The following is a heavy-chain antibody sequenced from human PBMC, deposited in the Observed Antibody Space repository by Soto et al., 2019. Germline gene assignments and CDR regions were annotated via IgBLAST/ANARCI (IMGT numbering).Heavy chain of an antibody. J-gene: IGHJ4*02. CDR2: VNEHGTDS. CDR3: ARVAVVTRGIDY. V-gene: IGHV3-74*01. Sequence: EVQLVESGGGLVQPGGSLRLSCVASGFTFSDSWMHWVRQAPGKGLVWVSRVNEHGTDSNYADSVKGRFTISRDNAKNTVYLQMNGLRAEDTAVYYCARVAVVTRGIDYWGPGTLVTVSS. D-gene: IGHD6-19*01. CDR1: GFTFSDSW.